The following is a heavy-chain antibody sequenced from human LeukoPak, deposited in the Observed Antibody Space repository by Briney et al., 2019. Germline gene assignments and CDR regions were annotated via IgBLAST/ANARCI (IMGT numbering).Heavy chain of an antibody. CDR3: TRDHCSGDNCPSFDY. CDR2: IGAYNGDT. J-gene: IGHJ4*02. CDR1: GYTFTSFG. Sequence: ASVTVSCKASGYTFTSFGISWVRQAPGQGLEGMGWIGAYNGDTNYAQKFQGRVTMTTDTSTSTAYMDLRSLRSDDTAVYYCTRDHCSGDNCPSFDYWGQGTLVTVSS. V-gene: IGHV1-18*04. D-gene: IGHD2-15*01.